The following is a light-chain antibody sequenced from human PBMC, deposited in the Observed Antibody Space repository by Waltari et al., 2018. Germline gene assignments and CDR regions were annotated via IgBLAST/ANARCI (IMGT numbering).Light chain of an antibody. J-gene: IGKJ2*01. Sequence: DIQLTQSPSSLSASVGDRVTITCRASQTIASYLNWYQQKPGRAPNLLIYAASILQTGVPSRFSGSGSGTDFTLTISSLQPEDFATYYCQQSYSTPLFTFGQGTILDIK. CDR2: AAS. CDR3: QQSYSTPLFT. CDR1: QTIASY. V-gene: IGKV1-39*01.